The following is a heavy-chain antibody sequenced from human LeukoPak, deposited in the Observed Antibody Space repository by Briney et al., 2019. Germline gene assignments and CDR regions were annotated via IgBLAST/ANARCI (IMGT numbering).Heavy chain of an antibody. CDR2: INHSGST. CDR1: GGSFSGYY. CDR3: ASGRWGFVDY. V-gene: IGHV4-34*01. D-gene: IGHD3-16*01. Sequence: SETLSLTCAVYGGSFSGYYWSWIRQPPGKGLEWIGEINHSGSTNYNPSLKSRVTISVDTSKYQFSLKLSSVPAADTAVYYCASGRWGFVDYWGQGPLVTVSS. J-gene: IGHJ4*02.